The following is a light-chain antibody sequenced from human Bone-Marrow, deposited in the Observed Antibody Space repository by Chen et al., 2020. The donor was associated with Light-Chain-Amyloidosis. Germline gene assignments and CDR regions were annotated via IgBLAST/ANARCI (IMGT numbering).Light chain of an antibody. CDR1: DLPTKY. J-gene: IGLJ2*01. Sequence: SYELTQPPSLSVSPGQTATITCSGDDLPTKYAYWYQQKPGQAPVLVIHRDNERPSGISERFSGSSSGTTATLTISGVQAEDEADYHCQSADSSGTYEVIFGGGTKLTVL. CDR2: RDN. V-gene: IGLV3-25*03. CDR3: QSADSSGTYEVI.